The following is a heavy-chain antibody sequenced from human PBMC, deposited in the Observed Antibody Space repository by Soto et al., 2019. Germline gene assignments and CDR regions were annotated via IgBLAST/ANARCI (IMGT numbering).Heavy chain of an antibody. D-gene: IGHD3-3*01. CDR1: GFTFDDYA. CDR3: AKVLNDFWFHDAFDI. V-gene: IGHV3-9*01. CDR2: ISWNSGSI. Sequence: GGSLRLSCAASGFTFDDYAMHWVRQAPGKGLEWVSGISWNSGSIGYADSVKGRFTISRDNAKNSLYLQMNSLRAEDTALYYCAKVLNDFWFHDAFDIWGQGTMVTVSS. J-gene: IGHJ3*02.